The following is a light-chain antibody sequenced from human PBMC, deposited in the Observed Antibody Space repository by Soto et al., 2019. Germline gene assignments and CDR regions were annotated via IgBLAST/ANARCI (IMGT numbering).Light chain of an antibody. CDR1: SSDVGGYNY. V-gene: IGLV2-8*01. CDR2: EVS. Sequence: QSALTQPPSASGSPGQSVTISCTGTSSDVGGYNYVSWYQQHPGKAPKVMIYEVSKRPSGVPGRFSGSKSGNTASLTVSGLQAEDEADYYCSSYAGSNNLVVFGGGTKLTFL. J-gene: IGLJ2*01. CDR3: SSYAGSNNLVV.